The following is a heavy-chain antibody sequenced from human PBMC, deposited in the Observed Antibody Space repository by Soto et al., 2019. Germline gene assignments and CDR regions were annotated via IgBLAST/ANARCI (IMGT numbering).Heavy chain of an antibody. D-gene: IGHD6-13*01. V-gene: IGHV6-1*01. CDR2: TYYRSKWYN. Sequence: PSQTLSLTCAISGDSVSSNSAAWNWIRQSPSRGLEWLGRTYYRSKWYNDYAVSVKSRITINPDTSKNQFSLQLNSVTPEDTAVYYCARDLLWAADNSPWFDPWGQGTLVTDSS. CDR3: ARDLLWAADNSPWFDP. CDR1: GDSVSSNSAA. J-gene: IGHJ5*02.